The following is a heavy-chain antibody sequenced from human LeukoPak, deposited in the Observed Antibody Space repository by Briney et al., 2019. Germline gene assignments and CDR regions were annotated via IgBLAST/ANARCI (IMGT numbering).Heavy chain of an antibody. V-gene: IGHV1-2*06. J-gene: IGHJ3*02. D-gene: IGHD2-2*01. CDR1: GYTFTGYY. CDR2: INPNSGGT. Sequence: ASVKVSCKASGYTFTGYYMHWVRQAPGQGLEWMGRINPNSGGTNYAQKFQGRVTMTRDTSISTAYMELSRLRSDDTAVYYCARSVCSSTSCYDAFDIWGQGTMVTVSS. CDR3: ARSVCSSTSCYDAFDI.